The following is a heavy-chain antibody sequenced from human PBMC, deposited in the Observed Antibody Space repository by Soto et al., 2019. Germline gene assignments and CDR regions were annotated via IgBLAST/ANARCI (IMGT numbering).Heavy chain of an antibody. D-gene: IGHD6-13*01. Sequence: GESLKISCKGSGYSFSTYSIGWVRQTPGKGLEWMGNIFSSDSNAKYSPSFQGQVTISADRSISTAYLQWSSLKASDTAIYYCATWRSSSWFDYWGQGTLVNVSS. V-gene: IGHV5-51*01. CDR3: ATWRSSSWFDY. CDR1: GYSFSTYS. J-gene: IGHJ4*02. CDR2: IFSSDSNA.